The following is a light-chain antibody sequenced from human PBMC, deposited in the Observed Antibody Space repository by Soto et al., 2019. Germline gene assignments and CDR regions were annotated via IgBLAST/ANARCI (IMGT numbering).Light chain of an antibody. CDR1: QSISTG. J-gene: IGKJ4*01. CDR2: KAS. Sequence: DIQMTQSPSTLSASVGDRVTITCRASQSISTGLAWYQQKPGKAPNLLIYKASNLESGVPSRFSGSGSGTEFTLTISSLQPDDFATYYCQQYKTYPLTFGGGTTVEIK. CDR3: QQYKTYPLT. V-gene: IGKV1-5*03.